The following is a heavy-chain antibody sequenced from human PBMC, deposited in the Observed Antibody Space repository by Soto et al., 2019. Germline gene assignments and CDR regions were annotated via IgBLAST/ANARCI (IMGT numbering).Heavy chain of an antibody. CDR2: ISSSSKYI. D-gene: IGHD2-15*01. CDR1: GFTFSTYS. Sequence: GGSLRLSCAASGFTFSTYSMNRVRQAPGKGLEWVSSISSSSKYIYYADSVKGRFTISRENAKNSLFLQMNSLRAEDTAVYYCARSEEGPYCTGDSCYNYWGQGALVTVSS. V-gene: IGHV3-21*01. J-gene: IGHJ4*02. CDR3: ARSEEGPYCTGDSCYNY.